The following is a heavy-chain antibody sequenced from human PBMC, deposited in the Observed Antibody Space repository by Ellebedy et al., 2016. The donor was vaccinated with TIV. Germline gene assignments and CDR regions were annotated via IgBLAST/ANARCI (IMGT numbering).Heavy chain of an antibody. J-gene: IGHJ6*02. CDR1: GFTFSNYG. V-gene: IGHV3-33*06. Sequence: GESLKISCAASGFTFSNYGMYWVRQATGKGLEWVAIIWYDGSNDDYADSVKGRFTISRDNSKNTLYLKMNSLRAEDTGIYSCVKDQIAGDGRWVFDLWGQGTTVTVSS. CDR2: IWYDGSND. D-gene: IGHD5-24*01. CDR3: VKDQIAGDGRWVFDL.